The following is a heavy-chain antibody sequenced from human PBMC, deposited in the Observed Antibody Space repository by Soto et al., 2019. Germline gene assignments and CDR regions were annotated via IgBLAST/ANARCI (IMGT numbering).Heavy chain of an antibody. CDR3: ARDPSLELEHFDY. V-gene: IGHV3-23*01. D-gene: IGHD1-1*01. J-gene: IGHJ4*02. CDR2: ISGSGGST. CDR1: GFTFSSYA. Sequence: GGSLRLSCAASGFTFSSYAMSWVRQAPGKGLEWVSAISGSGGSTYYADSVKGRFTISRDNSKNTLYLQMNSLRAEDTAVYYCARDPSLELEHFDYWGQGTLVTVSS.